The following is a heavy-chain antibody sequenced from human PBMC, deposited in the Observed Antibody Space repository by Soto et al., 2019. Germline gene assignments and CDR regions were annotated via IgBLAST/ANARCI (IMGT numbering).Heavy chain of an antibody. CDR2: IRSDGDTT. CDR3: AKGKGAGATPDGANC. V-gene: IGHV3-23*01. J-gene: IGHJ4*02. Sequence: EVQVLESGGGLVQPGGSLRLSCAASGFTFSNYGMNWVRQAPGKGLEWVSGIRSDGDTTYNSDSVKGRFTVSRDTFKNTEYLQMNSLRVEDSAVYYCAKGKGAGATPDGANCWGQGTLVTVSS. CDR1: GFTFSNYG. D-gene: IGHD1-26*01.